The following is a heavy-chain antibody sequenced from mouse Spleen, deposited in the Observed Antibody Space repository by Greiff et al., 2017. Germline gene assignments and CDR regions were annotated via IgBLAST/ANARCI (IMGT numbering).Heavy chain of an antibody. CDR1: GFTFTDYY. Sequence: EVKLVESGGGLVQPGGSLRLSCATSGFTFTDYYMSWVRQPPGKALEWLGFIRNKANGYTTEYSASVKGRFTISRDNSQSILYLQMNTLRAEDSATYYCARDIEYGNEFAYWGQGTLVTVSA. CDR2: IRNKANGYTT. CDR3: ARDIEYGNEFAY. D-gene: IGHD2-10*02. J-gene: IGHJ3*01. V-gene: IGHV7-3*02.